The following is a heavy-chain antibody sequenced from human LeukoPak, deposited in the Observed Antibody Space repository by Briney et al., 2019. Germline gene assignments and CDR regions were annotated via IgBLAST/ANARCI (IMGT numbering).Heavy chain of an antibody. CDR1: GDSITNSNFY. D-gene: IGHD3-9*01. CDR3: AGRGSVTGYFDF. CDR2: IFHSGST. Sequence: PSETLSLTCTVSGDSITNSNFYWGWIRQSPGKGLEWIGSIFHSGSTNYNPSLKSRVTISVDTSKNQFYLRVRSVTAAETALYYCAGRGSVTGYFDFWGRGTLVTVSS. V-gene: IGHV4-39*01. J-gene: IGHJ4*02.